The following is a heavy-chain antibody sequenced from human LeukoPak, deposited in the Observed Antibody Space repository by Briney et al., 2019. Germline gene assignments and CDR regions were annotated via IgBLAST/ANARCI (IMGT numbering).Heavy chain of an antibody. J-gene: IGHJ6*02. CDR3: ARAARGYCSGGSCSTRTYYYYGMDV. CDR2: IYYSGST. V-gene: IGHV4-59*01. CDR1: GGSISSYY. D-gene: IGHD2-15*01. Sequence: TSETLSLTCTVSGGSISSYYWSWIRQPPGKGLEWIGYIYYSGSTNYNPSLKGRVTISVDTSKNQFSLKLSSVTAADTAVYYCARAARGYCSGGSCSTRTYYYYGMDVWGQGTTVTVSS.